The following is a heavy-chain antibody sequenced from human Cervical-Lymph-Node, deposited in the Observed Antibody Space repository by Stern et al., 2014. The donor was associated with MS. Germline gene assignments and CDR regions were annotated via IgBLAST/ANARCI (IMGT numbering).Heavy chain of an antibody. J-gene: IGHJ4*02. Sequence: QDQLVQSGAEVQKPGSSVKVSCRASGGTFSSSDISWVRQAPGQGLEWMGGIIPIIGTANYAQKYQGRVTITADESTSTAYMELSSLRSEDTAIYYCALGGFGHYFEYWGQGTLVTVSS. D-gene: IGHD3-10*01. CDR2: IIPIIGTA. CDR1: GGTFSSSD. V-gene: IGHV1-69*12. CDR3: ALGGFGHYFEY.